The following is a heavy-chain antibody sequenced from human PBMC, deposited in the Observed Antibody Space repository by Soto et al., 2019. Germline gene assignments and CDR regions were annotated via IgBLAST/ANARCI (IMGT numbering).Heavy chain of an antibody. J-gene: IGHJ4*02. Sequence: SVKVSCKASGATFSGSAFSWVRQAPGQGLEWMGGITPTLGTTNYAQHLQGRVTITADEYTATSFMELTSLTSADTAIYYCARRFTTGATIEGFDYWGQGTPAPVYS. D-gene: IGHD1-1*01. CDR3: ARRFTTGATIEGFDY. CDR1: GATFSGSA. V-gene: IGHV1-69*13. CDR2: ITPTLGTT.